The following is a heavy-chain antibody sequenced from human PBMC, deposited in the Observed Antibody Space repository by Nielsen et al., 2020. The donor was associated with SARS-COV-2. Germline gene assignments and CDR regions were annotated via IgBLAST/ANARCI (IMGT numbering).Heavy chain of an antibody. CDR1: GYTFKVNY. D-gene: IGHD6-19*01. V-gene: IGHV1-46*02. J-gene: IGHJ4*02. Sequence: ASVKVSCKASGYTFKVNYLVWIRQAPGQGLEWVGKIDPSGGSTWNAEKLQGRVTMTRDTSTNTVYMELSRLRSEDTAVYYCARVRLGSAWDFDYWGQGTLVTVSS. CDR2: IDPSGGST. CDR3: ARVRLGSAWDFDY.